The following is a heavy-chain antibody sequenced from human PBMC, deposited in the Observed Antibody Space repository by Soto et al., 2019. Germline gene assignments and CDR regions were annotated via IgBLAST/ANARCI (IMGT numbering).Heavy chain of an antibody. CDR2: ISYDGSNK. CDR1: GFTFSSYG. D-gene: IGHD6-6*01. J-gene: IGHJ6*02. Sequence: QVQLVESGGGVVQPGRSLRLSCAASGFTFSSYGMHWVRQAPGKGLEWVAVISYDGSNKYYADSVKGRFTISRDNSKNTLYLQMNSLRAEDTAVYYCAKAPYSSSSMGYYYGMDVWGQGTTVTVSS. CDR3: AKAPYSSSSMGYYYGMDV. V-gene: IGHV3-30*18.